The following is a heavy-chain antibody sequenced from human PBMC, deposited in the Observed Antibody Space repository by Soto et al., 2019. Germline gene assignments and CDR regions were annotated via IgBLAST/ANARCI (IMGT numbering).Heavy chain of an antibody. CDR3: ATALGSSGWFDY. D-gene: IGHD6-19*01. CDR1: AYSSTIYG. CDR2: IRPHNGDT. J-gene: IGHJ4*02. Sequence: QVQLVQSGPEVKNPGASVKVSCKASAYSSTIYGITWVRQAPGQGLEWMGWIRPHNGDTKYAQRFQGRVTMTTDSSTTTVFMDLRTLRSDDTAVYYCATALGSSGWFDYWGPGTLVTVPS. V-gene: IGHV1-18*01.